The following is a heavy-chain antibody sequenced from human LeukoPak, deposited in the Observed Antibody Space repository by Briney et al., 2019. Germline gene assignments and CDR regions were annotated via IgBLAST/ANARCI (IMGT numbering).Heavy chain of an antibody. CDR3: ARLLISFRPGEQWLVREIDY. V-gene: IGHV4-39*01. Sequence: SETLSLTCTVSGGSISSSSYYWGWIRQPPGKGLEWIGSIYYSGSTYYNPSPKSRVTISVDTSKNQFSLKLSSVTAADTAVYYCARLLISFRPGEQWLVREIDYWGQGTLVTVSS. J-gene: IGHJ4*02. D-gene: IGHD6-19*01. CDR1: GGSISSSSYY. CDR2: IYYSGST.